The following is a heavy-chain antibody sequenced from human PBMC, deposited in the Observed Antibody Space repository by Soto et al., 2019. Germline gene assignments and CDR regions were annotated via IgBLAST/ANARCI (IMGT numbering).Heavy chain of an antibody. J-gene: IGHJ4*02. CDR3: AIAPRVAGDYSFDY. D-gene: IGHD6-19*01. V-gene: IGHV3-74*01. CDR1: GFTFSSNY. Sequence: EVQLVESGGGLVQPGGSLRLSCAASGFTFSSNYMHWVRQAPGKGLVWVSRIKTDGSSTTYADSVKGRFTISRDNAQNTLYLQMNSLRAEDTAVYYCAIAPRVAGDYSFDYWGQGTPVTVSS. CDR2: IKTDGSST.